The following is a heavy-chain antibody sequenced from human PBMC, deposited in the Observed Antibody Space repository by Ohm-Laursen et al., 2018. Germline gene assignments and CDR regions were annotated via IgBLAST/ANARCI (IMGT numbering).Heavy chain of an antibody. D-gene: IGHD6-19*01. CDR2: INPDSGNT. Sequence: GASVKVSCKASGSTFTGYHMHWVRQAPGQGLEWMGWINPDSGNTNYAQNLQGRVTMTTDTSTSTAYMELRSLGSDDTAVFYCARSPSRGSSAHLDYWGQGTLVTVSS. V-gene: IGHV1-18*04. J-gene: IGHJ4*02. CDR3: ARSPSRGSSAHLDY. CDR1: GSTFTGYH.